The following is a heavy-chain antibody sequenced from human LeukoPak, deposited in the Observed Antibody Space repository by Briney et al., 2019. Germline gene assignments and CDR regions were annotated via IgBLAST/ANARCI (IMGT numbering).Heavy chain of an antibody. J-gene: IGHJ4*02. CDR3: ARSVRAVAGRIDY. CDR1: GGSISSSSYY. D-gene: IGHD6-19*01. Sequence: PSETLSLTCTVSGGSISSSSYYWGWVRQPPGKGPEWIGNIYYSRTTYYNPSLKSRVTISVDTSKNQFSLKLSSVTAADTAVYYCARSVRAVAGRIDYWGQGTLVTVSS. V-gene: IGHV4-39*01. CDR2: IYYSRTT.